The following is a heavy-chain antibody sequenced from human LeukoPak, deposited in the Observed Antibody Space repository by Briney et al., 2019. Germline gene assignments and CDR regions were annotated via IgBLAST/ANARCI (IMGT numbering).Heavy chain of an antibody. D-gene: IGHD3-22*01. CDR3: ARDSGRTYYYDSSGYFNFDY. V-gene: IGHV3-33*01. CDR2: IWYDGSNK. CDR1: GFTFSSYG. J-gene: IGHJ4*02. Sequence: GGSLRLSCAASGFTFSSYGMHWVRQAPGKGLEWVAVIWYDGSNKYYADSVKGRFTISRDNSKNTLYLQMNSLRAEDTAVYYCARDSGRTYYYDSSGYFNFDYWGQGTLVTVSS.